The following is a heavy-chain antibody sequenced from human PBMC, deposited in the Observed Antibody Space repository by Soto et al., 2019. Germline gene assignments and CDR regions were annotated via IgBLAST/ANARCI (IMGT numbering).Heavy chain of an antibody. Sequence: PGGSLRLSCAASGFNFNSYTINWVRQAPGKRLEWLSSISSSGYIFSTDSVRGRFTISRDNAKNTLYLQMNSLRAEDTAVYFCAKDREYSTDWYTGDYWGQGTLVTVSS. D-gene: IGHD6-6*01. J-gene: IGHJ4*02. V-gene: IGHV3-21*04. CDR2: ISSSGYI. CDR3: AKDREYSTDWYTGDY. CDR1: GFNFNSYT.